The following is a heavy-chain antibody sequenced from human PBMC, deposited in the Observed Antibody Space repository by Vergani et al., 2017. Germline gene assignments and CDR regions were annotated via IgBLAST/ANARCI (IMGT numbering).Heavy chain of an antibody. Sequence: EVQLVESGGGLVQPGRSLRLSCTASGFTFGDYAMSWVRQAPGKGLEWVGFIRSKAYGGTTEYAASVKGRFTISRDESKSIAYLQINSLKTEDTAVYYCARGSRDCSSTSGFYYYYGMDVWGQGTTVTVSS. D-gene: IGHD2-2*01. J-gene: IGHJ6*02. V-gene: IGHV3-49*04. CDR1: GFTFGDYA. CDR2: IRSKAYGGTT. CDR3: ARGSRDCSSTSGFYYYYGMDV.